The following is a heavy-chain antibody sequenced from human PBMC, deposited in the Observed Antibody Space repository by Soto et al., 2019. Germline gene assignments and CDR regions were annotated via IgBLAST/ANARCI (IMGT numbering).Heavy chain of an antibody. CDR3: AKKGLASLTTYCSGGDCYYAFDI. CDR1: GFTFSSYA. D-gene: IGHD2-15*01. Sequence: EVQLLESGGGLVQPGGSLRLSCAASGFTFSSYAMSWVRQAPGKGLEWVSTISGGGDGTYYADSVKGRFTISRDPSRNTGYLKTNSLVVEDTAVYYCAKKGLASLTTYCSGGDCYYAFDIWGQGTMVTVSS. CDR2: ISGGGDGT. V-gene: IGHV3-23*01. J-gene: IGHJ3*02.